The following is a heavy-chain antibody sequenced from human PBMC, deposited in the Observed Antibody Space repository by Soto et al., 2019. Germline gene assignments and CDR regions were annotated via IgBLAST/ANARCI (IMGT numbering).Heavy chain of an antibody. J-gene: IGHJ4*02. CDR3: ATVHSTSRSFDY. D-gene: IGHD2-2*01. CDR2: TGLNGRTT. V-gene: IGHV3-23*01. Sequence: GGSLRLSCAASGFTFSMSAMSWVRQAPGKGLEWVSTTGLNGRTTYYADSVKGRFTVSRDNSKNTLHLQMNSLRAEDTAVYYCATVHSTSRSFDYWGQGXLVTVSS. CDR1: GFTFSMSA.